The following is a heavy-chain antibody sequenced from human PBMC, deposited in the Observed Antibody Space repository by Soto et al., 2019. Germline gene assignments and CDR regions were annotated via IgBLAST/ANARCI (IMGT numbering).Heavy chain of an antibody. Sequence: GGSLRLSCAASGFTFDDYAMHWVRQAPGKGLEWVSGISWNSGSIGYADSVKGRFTISRDNAKNSLYLQMNSLRAEDTALYYCAKATLFGQDAFDIWGQGTMVTVSS. D-gene: IGHD3-10*02. CDR3: AKATLFGQDAFDI. CDR1: GFTFDDYA. J-gene: IGHJ3*02. CDR2: ISWNSGSI. V-gene: IGHV3-9*01.